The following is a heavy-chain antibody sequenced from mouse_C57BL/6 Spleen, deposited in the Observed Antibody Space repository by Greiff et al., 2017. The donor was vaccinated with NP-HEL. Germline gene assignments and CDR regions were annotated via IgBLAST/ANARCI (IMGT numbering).Heavy chain of an antibody. Sequence: DVMLVESGGGLVKPGGSLKLSCAASGFTFSDYGMHWVRQAPEKGLEWVAYISSGSSTIYYADTVKGRFTISRDNAKNTLFLQMTSLRSEDTAMYYCARELTGTLFDYWGQGTTLTVSS. D-gene: IGHD4-1*01. CDR1: GFTFSDYG. J-gene: IGHJ2*01. V-gene: IGHV5-17*01. CDR2: ISSGSSTI. CDR3: ARELTGTLFDY.